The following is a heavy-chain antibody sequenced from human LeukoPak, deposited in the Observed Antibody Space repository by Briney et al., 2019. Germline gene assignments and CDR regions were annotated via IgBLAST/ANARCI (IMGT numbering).Heavy chain of an antibody. CDR2: INPNSGGT. CDR3: ARASGSYWWFDS. Sequence: ASVKVSCKASGYTFTGYYMHWVRQAPGQGLEWMGWINPNSGGTNYAQKFQGSVTMTRDTSISTVYMELSRLRSDDTAVYYCARASGSYWWFDSWGQGTLVTVSS. D-gene: IGHD1-26*01. V-gene: IGHV1-2*02. CDR1: GYTFTGYY. J-gene: IGHJ5*01.